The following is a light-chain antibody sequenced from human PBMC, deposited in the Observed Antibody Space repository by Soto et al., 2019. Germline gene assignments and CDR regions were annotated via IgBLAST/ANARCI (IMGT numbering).Light chain of an antibody. CDR3: QQRSNWPPIT. CDR1: QSVSSN. V-gene: IGKV3-11*01. J-gene: IGKJ5*01. CDR2: DAY. Sequence: TQSPATLSLSPGDRATLSCRASQSVSSNLAWYQQKPGQAPRLLIYDAYNRATGIPARFSGSGSGTDFTLTISSLEPEDFAVYYCQQRSNWPPITCGQGTRLEIK.